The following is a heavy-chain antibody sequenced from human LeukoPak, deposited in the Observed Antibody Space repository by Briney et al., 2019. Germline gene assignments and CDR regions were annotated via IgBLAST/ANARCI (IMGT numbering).Heavy chain of an antibody. CDR3: ARVPPMSSGWYFFDC. CDR2: TYYTVIT. CDR1: LVAPSRYY. V-gene: IGHV4-59*01. Sequence: LSETLSPTCTLSLVAPSRYYWSSIPQPPGTGVGWIGDTYYTVITNYRPSLKSRITISVDTSKNQFSLQLNSVTAADTAVYYCARVPPMSSGWYFFDCWGEGTLVTVS. D-gene: IGHD6-19*01. J-gene: IGHJ4*02.